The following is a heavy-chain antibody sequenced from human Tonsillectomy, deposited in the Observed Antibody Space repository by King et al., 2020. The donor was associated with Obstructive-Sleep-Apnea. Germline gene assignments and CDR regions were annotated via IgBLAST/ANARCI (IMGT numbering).Heavy chain of an antibody. CDR1: GFTFSNAW. CDR2: IKSKSDGGTT. J-gene: IGHJ4*02. Sequence: VQLVESGGGLVKPGGSLRLSCAASGFTFSNAWMSWVRQAPGKGLEWVVRIKSKSDGGTTEYAAPVKGRFTISRDDSKNTLYLQMNSLKTEDTAVYYCTTTTYIVAAGADYWGQGTLVTVSS. V-gene: IGHV3-15*01. D-gene: IGHD6-13*01. CDR3: TTTTYIVAAGADY.